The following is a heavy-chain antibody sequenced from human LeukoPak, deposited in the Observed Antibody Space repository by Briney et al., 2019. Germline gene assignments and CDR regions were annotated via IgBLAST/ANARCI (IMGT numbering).Heavy chain of an antibody. Sequence: GGTLRLSCAASGFTVSSDYMSWVRQAPGKGLEWVSVIYSDGSTYYADSVKGRFSISRDSSKNTLYLQMNSLRAEDTAVYYCASHTVSRSPRGQGTLVTVSS. CDR1: GFTVSSDY. V-gene: IGHV3-53*01. D-gene: IGHD4-11*01. CDR2: IYSDGST. J-gene: IGHJ5*02. CDR3: ASHTVSRSP.